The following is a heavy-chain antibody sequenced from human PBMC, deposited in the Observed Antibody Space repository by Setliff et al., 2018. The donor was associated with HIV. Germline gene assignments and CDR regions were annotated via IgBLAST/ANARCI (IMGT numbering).Heavy chain of an antibody. CDR2: LYYSGTT. J-gene: IGHJ4*02. CDR1: GGSISSSSYY. V-gene: IGHV4-39*01. CDR3: ARRTLITGYDY. D-gene: IGHD3-16*01. Sequence: SETLSLTCTVSGGSISSSSYYWGWIRQPPGKGLEWIGSLYYSGTTYYNPSLKSRPTISVDTSKNQFSLKLSSVTAADTAVYYCARRTLITGYDYWGQGTLVTV.